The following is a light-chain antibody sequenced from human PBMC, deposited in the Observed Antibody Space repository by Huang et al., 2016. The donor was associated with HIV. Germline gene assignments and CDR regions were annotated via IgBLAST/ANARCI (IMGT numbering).Light chain of an antibody. CDR2: GAS. J-gene: IGKJ2*01. V-gene: IGKV3-15*01. CDR1: QRVATN. Sequence: EIIMTQSPATLSLSPGEGASLSCRANQRVATNLAWYLHRPGQRPRILIFGASTRASGLPGRFSGSGSGTQFTLTVSGRQSEDFAVYYCQQYHNWPYTFGQGTKLEI. CDR3: QQYHNWPYT.